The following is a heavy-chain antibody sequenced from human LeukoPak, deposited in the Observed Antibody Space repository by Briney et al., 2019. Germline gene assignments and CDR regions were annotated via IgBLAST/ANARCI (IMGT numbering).Heavy chain of an antibody. CDR1: GGSFSGYY. Sequence: SETLSLTCAVYGGSFSGYYWSWIRQPPGKGLEWIGEINHSGSTNYNPSLKSRVTISVDTSKNQFSLKLSSVTAADTAVYYCARELFSSSVHDAFDIWGQGTMVTVSS. V-gene: IGHV4-34*01. CDR2: INHSGST. D-gene: IGHD6-6*01. J-gene: IGHJ3*02. CDR3: ARELFSSSVHDAFDI.